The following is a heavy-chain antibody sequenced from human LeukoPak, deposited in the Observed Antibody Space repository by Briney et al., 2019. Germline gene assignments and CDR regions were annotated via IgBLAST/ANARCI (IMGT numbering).Heavy chain of an antibody. J-gene: IGHJ4*02. CDR2: IYYSGST. CDR3: ARHDDSSGYYYDY. V-gene: IGHV4-39*01. Sequence: SETLSLTCTVSGGSISSSSYYWGWIRQPPGEGLEWIGSIYYSGSTYYNPSLKSRVTISVDTSKNQFSLKLSSVTAADTAVYSCARHDDSSGYYYDYWGQGTLVTVSS. CDR1: GGSISSSSYY. D-gene: IGHD3-22*01.